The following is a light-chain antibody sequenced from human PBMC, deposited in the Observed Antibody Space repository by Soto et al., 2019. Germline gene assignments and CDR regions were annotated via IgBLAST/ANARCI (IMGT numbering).Light chain of an antibody. CDR1: QSVSSSY. Sequence: EIGFGRHPVTRSLSPGGISTLSCVSIQSVSSSYLAWYQQKPGQAPRLLICDASNRATGIPARFSGSGSGRDFTLTISGLEPEDFAVYDCQQYGSSPIISFGQGTRLEIK. CDR2: DAS. V-gene: IGKV3-20*01. CDR3: QQYGSSPIIS. J-gene: IGKJ5*01.